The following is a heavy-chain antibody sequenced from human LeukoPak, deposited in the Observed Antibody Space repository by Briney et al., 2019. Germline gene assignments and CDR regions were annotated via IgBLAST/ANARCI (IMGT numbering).Heavy chain of an antibody. CDR2: IYPGDSDT. CDR1: GYSFTSYW. Sequence: GESLKTSCKGSGYSFTSYWIGWVRQMPGKGLEWMGIIYPGDSDTRYSPSFQGQVTISADKSISTAYLQWSSLKASDTAMYYCASSLYCSSTSCYKDAFDIWGQGTMVTVSS. V-gene: IGHV5-51*01. CDR3: ASSLYCSSTSCYKDAFDI. J-gene: IGHJ3*02. D-gene: IGHD2-2*02.